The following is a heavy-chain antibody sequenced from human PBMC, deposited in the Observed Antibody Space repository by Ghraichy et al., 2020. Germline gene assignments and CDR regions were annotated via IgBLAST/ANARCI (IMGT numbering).Heavy chain of an antibody. D-gene: IGHD4-17*01. CDR2: IYHTGSS. CDR3: ARESGHDIDDYALAY. V-gene: IGHV4-38-2*02. Sequence: SETLSLTCSVSNFPIDSGFYWGWIRQPPGKGLEWIGSIYHTGSSYSNPSLKSRVTLSVDPSKNHLSLKLTSVTTADTAIYFCARESGHDIDDYALAYWGPGTLATVSS. J-gene: IGHJ4*02. CDR1: NFPIDSGFY.